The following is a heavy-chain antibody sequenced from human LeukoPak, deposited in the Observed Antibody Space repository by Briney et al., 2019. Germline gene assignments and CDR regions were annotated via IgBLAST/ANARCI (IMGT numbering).Heavy chain of an antibody. V-gene: IGHV1-2*02. CDR1: GYTFTGYY. CDR2: INPNSGGT. Sequence: GASVKVSCKASGYTFTGYYMHWVRQAPGQGLEWMGWINPNSGGTNYAQKFQGRVTMTRDTSISTAYMELSRLRSDDTAVYYCAREGRRLYDSSGYYYPYYYYYYMDVWGKGTTVTISS. J-gene: IGHJ6*03. CDR3: AREGRRLYDSSGYYYPYYYYYYMDV. D-gene: IGHD3-22*01.